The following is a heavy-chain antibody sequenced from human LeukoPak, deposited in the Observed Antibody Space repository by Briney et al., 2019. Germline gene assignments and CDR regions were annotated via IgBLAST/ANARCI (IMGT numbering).Heavy chain of an antibody. Sequence: ASVKVSCKASGGTFSSYAISWVRQAPGQGLEWMGGIIPIFGTANYAQKFQGRVTITADESTSTAYMELSSLRSEDTAVYYCAGSGSYSRDAFDIWGQGTMVTVSS. D-gene: IGHD1-26*01. J-gene: IGHJ3*02. CDR3: AGSGSYSRDAFDI. CDR2: IIPIFGTA. V-gene: IGHV1-69*01. CDR1: GGTFSSYA.